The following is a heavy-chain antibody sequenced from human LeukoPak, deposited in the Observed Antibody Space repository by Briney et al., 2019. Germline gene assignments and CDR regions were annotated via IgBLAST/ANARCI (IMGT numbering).Heavy chain of an antibody. CDR2: IYNTGYT. V-gene: IGHV4-61*01. D-gene: IGHD4-17*01. CDR3: ARDYQVTTRSSYFDY. CDR1: DGSVSSGSYY. Sequence: SETLSLTCSVSDGSVSSGSYYWSWVRQPPGKGLEWIGCIYNTGYTNYNPSLKSRVTISVDTSKNQFSLKLSSVTAADTAVYYCARDYQVTTRSSYFDYWGQGTLVTVSS. J-gene: IGHJ4*02.